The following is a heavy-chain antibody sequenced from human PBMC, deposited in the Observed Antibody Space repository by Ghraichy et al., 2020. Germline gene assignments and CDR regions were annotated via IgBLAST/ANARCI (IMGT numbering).Heavy chain of an antibody. D-gene: IGHD2-8*02. Sequence: SVKVSCKASGGTFSSYAISWVRQAPGQGLEWMGGIIPIFGTANYAQKFQGRVTITADESTSTAYMELSSLRSEDTAVYYCASDRNYCTGGVCPFDYWGQGTLVTVSS. CDR1: GGTFSSYA. J-gene: IGHJ4*02. CDR2: IIPIFGTA. CDR3: ASDRNYCTGGVCPFDY. V-gene: IGHV1-69*13.